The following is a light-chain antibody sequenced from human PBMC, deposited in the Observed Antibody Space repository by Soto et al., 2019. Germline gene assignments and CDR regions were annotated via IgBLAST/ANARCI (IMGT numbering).Light chain of an antibody. V-gene: IGKV3-20*01. CDR3: QQYGSSPRT. CDR1: QSVPSNY. CDR2: AAS. Sequence: EIVLTQSPGTLSLSPGDRATLSCRTSQSVPSNYLAWYQQNPGQPPRLRISAASSRPGAIPDRFSGSGSGTDFTLNISRLEPEDFAAYYCQQYGSSPRTFGQGTKVEIK. J-gene: IGKJ2*01.